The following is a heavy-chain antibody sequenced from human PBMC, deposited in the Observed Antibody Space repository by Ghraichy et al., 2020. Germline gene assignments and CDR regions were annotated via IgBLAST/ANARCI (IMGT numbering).Heavy chain of an antibody. V-gene: IGHV3-66*01. CDR1: GFTVSSNY. J-gene: IGHJ6*02. Sequence: GGSLRLSCAASGFTVSSNYMSWVRQAPGKGLEWVSVIYSGGSTYYADSVKGRFTISRDNSKNTLYLQMNSLRAEDTAVYYCARGHPAGILYYPHPPYYYYYGMDVWGQGTTVTVSS. CDR3: ARGHPAGILYYPHPPYYYYYGMDV. D-gene: IGHD2-8*01. CDR2: IYSGGST.